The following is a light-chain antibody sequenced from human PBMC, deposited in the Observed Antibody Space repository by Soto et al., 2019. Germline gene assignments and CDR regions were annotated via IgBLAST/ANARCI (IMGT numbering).Light chain of an antibody. CDR3: QQYGSSPPLIT. J-gene: IGKJ5*01. Sequence: VLTQSPCTLSLSPGERATLSCRASQSVSSSYLAWYQQKPGQAPRLLIYGASSRATGIPDRFSGSGSGTDFTPTISRLEPEDFAVYYCQQYGSSPPLITFGQGTRLEIK. V-gene: IGKV3-20*01. CDR1: QSVSSSY. CDR2: GAS.